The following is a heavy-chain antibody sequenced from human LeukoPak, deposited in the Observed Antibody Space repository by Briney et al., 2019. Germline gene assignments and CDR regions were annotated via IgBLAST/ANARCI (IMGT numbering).Heavy chain of an antibody. Sequence: SETLSLTCTVSGGSISSSSYYWGWIRQPPGKGLEWIGSIYYSGSTYYNPSLKSRVTISVDTSKNQFSLKLSSVTAADTAVYYCARLSSSGGSNFDYWGQGTLVTVSS. V-gene: IGHV4-39*01. J-gene: IGHJ4*02. D-gene: IGHD6-13*01. CDR3: ARLSSSGGSNFDY. CDR2: IYYSGST. CDR1: GGSISSSSYY.